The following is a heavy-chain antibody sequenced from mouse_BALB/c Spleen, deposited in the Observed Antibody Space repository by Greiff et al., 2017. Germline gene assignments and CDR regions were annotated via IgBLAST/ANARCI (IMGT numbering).Heavy chain of an antibody. CDR2: ISSGSSTI. J-gene: IGHJ3*01. CDR1: GFTFSSFG. D-gene: IGHD2-4*01. Sequence: VESGGGLVQPGGSRKLSCAASGFTFSSFGMHWVRQAPEKGLEWVAYISSGSSTIYYADTVKGRFTISRDNPKNTLFLQMTSLRSEDTAMYYCARDYYDYGTWFAYWGQGTLVTVSA. V-gene: IGHV5-17*02. CDR3: ARDYYDYGTWFAY.